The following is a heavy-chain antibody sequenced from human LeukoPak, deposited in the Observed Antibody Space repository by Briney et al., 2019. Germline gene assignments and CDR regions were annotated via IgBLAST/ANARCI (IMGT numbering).Heavy chain of an antibody. V-gene: IGHV4-4*07. CDR1: GESINNNY. Sequence: PSETLSLTCTVSGESINNNYWSCIRQPAGKGLEWIGRIFSSGSTLYNASFKSRVTMSVDTSKSQFSLKLNSVTAADSAVYYCARVGYGGYGALDYWGQGTLVTVSS. J-gene: IGHJ4*02. D-gene: IGHD4-23*01. CDR2: IFSSGST. CDR3: ARVGYGGYGALDY.